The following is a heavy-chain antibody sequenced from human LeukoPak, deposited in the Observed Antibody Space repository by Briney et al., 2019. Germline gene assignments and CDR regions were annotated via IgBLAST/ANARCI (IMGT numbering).Heavy chain of an antibody. CDR2: IYYSGST. CDR1: GGSISSYY. Sequence: SETLSLTCTVSGGSISSYYWSWIRQPPGKGLEWIGYIYYSGSTNYNPSLKSRVTISVDTSKNQFSLKLSSVTAADTAVYYCARSEDCSGGSCYSDWYFDLWGRGTLVTVSS. J-gene: IGHJ2*01. V-gene: IGHV4-59*01. D-gene: IGHD2-15*01. CDR3: ARSEDCSGGSCYSDWYFDL.